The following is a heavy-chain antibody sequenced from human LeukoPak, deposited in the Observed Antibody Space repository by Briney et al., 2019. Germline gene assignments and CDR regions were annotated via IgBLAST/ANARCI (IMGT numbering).Heavy chain of an antibody. V-gene: IGHV3-48*04. D-gene: IGHD3-10*01. J-gene: IGHJ5*02. CDR1: GFTFSSYS. CDR3: ARVSNSYYYGSGSYGWFDP. CDR2: ISSSSSTI. Sequence: GGSLRLSCAASGFTFSSYSMNWVRQAPGKGLEWVSYISSSSSTIYYADSVKGRFTISRDNAKNSLYLQMNSLRAEDTAVYYCARVSNSYYYGSGSYGWFDPWGQGTLVTVSS.